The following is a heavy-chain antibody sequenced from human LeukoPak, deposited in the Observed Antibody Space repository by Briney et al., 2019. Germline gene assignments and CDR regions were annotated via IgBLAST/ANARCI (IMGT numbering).Heavy chain of an antibody. J-gene: IGHJ1*01. CDR3: ARHYPQFHFHH. V-gene: IGHV4-39*01. Sequence: PSETLSLTCTVSGDSISSSNFYWAWIRQPPGKGLQWIGSMYYGGSTHYKPSLKSRVTISVDTSKNQFSVTLKSVTAADTAVYYCARHYPQFHFHHWGQGTLVTVSS. CDR1: GDSISSSNFY. CDR2: MYYGGST.